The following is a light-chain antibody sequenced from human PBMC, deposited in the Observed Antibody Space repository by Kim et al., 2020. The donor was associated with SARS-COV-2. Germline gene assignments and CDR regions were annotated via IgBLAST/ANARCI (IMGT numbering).Light chain of an antibody. CDR2: ELS. CDR3: KQGLDLYT. Sequence: IVMTQTPLSLSVTLGQPASISCKSNQSLLYTDGRTYLYWYLQKPGQSPHLLISELSSRFSGAPDRFSGSGSGTDFTLKIRRVEAEDVGVYYYKQGLDLYTFGQGPRLEI. CDR1: QSLLYTDGRTY. V-gene: IGKV2-29*02. J-gene: IGKJ2*01.